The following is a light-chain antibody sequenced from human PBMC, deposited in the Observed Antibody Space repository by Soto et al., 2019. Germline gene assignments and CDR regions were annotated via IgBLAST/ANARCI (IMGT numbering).Light chain of an antibody. V-gene: IGKV1-5*03. Sequence: DIQMTQSPSTLSASVGDRVTITCRASQSISSWLAWYQQKPGTAPNLLIYKASTLQSGVPSRFSGSGSGTEFTLNISRLQPYYSATYYWQQDCYYWAFGQGTKV. CDR2: KAS. CDR3: QQDCYYWA. CDR1: QSISSW. J-gene: IGKJ1*01.